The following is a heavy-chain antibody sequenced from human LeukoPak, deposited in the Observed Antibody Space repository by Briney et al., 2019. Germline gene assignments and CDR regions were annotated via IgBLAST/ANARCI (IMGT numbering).Heavy chain of an antibody. J-gene: IGHJ5*02. CDR2: ISGSGGST. CDR3: ARGTYDYVGP. V-gene: IGHV3-23*01. Sequence: GGSLRLSCAASGFTFSSYAMSWVRQAPGKGLGWVSAISGSGGSTYYADSVKGRFTISRDNSKNTLYLQMNSLRAEDTAVYYCARGTYDYVGPWGQGTLVTVSS. D-gene: IGHD3-16*01. CDR1: GFTFSSYA.